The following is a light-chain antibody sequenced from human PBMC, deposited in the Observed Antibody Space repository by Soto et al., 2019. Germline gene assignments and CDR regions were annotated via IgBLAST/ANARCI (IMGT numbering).Light chain of an antibody. CDR1: SRDVGGYNY. V-gene: IGLV2-14*01. J-gene: IGLJ2*01. Sequence: QSALTQPASVSGSPGQSITISCAGTSRDVGGYNYVSWYQQYPGKAPKVIISEVTNRPSGVPNRFSGSKSGNTASLTISGLQAEDEADYYWSSYTSVSTWLFGGGTKLTVL. CDR3: SSYTSVSTWL. CDR2: EVT.